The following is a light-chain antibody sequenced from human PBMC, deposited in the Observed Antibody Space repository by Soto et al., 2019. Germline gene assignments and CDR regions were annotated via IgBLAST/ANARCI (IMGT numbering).Light chain of an antibody. Sequence: EIMMTQSPATLSASPGERATLSCRASQSVTTNLAWYQKKPGQAPRLLIYNAFTRATGIAARFSGSGSGTDFTLTISSLQSEDVAVYYCQQYNNWPPFTFGQGTKLEIK. CDR3: QQYNNWPPFT. V-gene: IGKV3-15*01. CDR2: NAF. J-gene: IGKJ2*01. CDR1: QSVTTN.